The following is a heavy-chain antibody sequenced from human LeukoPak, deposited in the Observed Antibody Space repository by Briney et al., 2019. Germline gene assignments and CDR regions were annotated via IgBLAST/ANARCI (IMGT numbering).Heavy chain of an antibody. CDR1: GGSISSYY. CDR2: IYYSGST. CDR3: ASQGAQSSSWPRLDY. D-gene: IGHD6-13*01. Sequence: KPSETLSLTCTVSGGSISSYYWGWIRQPPGKGLEWIGSIYYSGSTYYNPSLKSRVTISVDTSKNQFSLKLSSVTAADTAVYYCASQGAQSSSWPRLDYWGQGTLVTVSS. J-gene: IGHJ4*02. V-gene: IGHV4-39*01.